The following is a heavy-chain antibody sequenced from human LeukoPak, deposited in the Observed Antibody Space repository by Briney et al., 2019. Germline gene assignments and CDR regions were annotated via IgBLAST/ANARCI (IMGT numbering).Heavy chain of an antibody. CDR2: IYYSGST. CDR1: GGSISSSSYY. V-gene: IGHV4-39*07. D-gene: IGHD3-22*01. Sequence: SETLSLTCTVSGGSISSSSYYWGWIRQPPGTGLEWIGSIYYSGSTYYNPSLKSRVTISVDTSKNQFSLKLSSVTAADTAVYYCARDRRTMIVTWGQGTLVTVSS. J-gene: IGHJ5*02. CDR3: ARDRRTMIVT.